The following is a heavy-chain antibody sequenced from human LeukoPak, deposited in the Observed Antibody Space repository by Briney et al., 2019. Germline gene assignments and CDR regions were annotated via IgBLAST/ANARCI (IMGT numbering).Heavy chain of an antibody. CDR1: GGSFSGYY. CDR3: AHTSSTRVYYFDY. J-gene: IGHJ4*02. D-gene: IGHD2-2*01. Sequence: ETLSLTCAVYGGSFSGYYWSWVRQAPGKGLEWVSAISGSGGSTYYADSVKGRFTISRDNSKNTLYLQMNSLRAEDTAVYYCAHTSSTRVYYFDYWGQGTLVTVSS. CDR2: ISGSGGST. V-gene: IGHV3-23*01.